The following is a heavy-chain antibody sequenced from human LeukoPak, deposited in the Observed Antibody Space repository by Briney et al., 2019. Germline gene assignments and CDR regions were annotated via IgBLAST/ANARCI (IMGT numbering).Heavy chain of an antibody. Sequence: GASVKVSCKASGYTFTSYGISWVRQAPGQGLEWMGWISAYNGNTNYAQKLQGRVTMTRNTSISTAYMELSSLRSEDTAVYYCARVKFESNGDAFDIWGQGTMVTVSS. CDR3: ARVKFESNGDAFDI. CDR2: ISAYNGNT. D-gene: IGHD2-8*01. V-gene: IGHV1-18*01. J-gene: IGHJ3*02. CDR1: GYTFTSYG.